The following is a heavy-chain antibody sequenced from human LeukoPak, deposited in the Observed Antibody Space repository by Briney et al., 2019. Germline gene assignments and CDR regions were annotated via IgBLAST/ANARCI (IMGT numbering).Heavy chain of an antibody. CDR3: AKEPAGYYYYGMDV. V-gene: IGHV3-9*01. CDR2: ISWNSGSI. Sequence: GRSLRLSCAASGFTFDDYAMHWVQQAPGKGLEWVSGISWNSGSIGYADSVKGRFTISRDNAKNSLYLQMNSLRAEDTALYYCAKEPAGYYYYGMDVWGQGTTVTVSS. D-gene: IGHD6-19*01. CDR1: GFTFDDYA. J-gene: IGHJ6*02.